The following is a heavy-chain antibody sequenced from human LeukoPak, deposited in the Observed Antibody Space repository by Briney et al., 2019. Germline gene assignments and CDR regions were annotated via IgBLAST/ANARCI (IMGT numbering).Heavy chain of an antibody. CDR2: ISYDGSNK. Sequence: PGRSLRLPCAASGFTFSSYGMHWVRQAPGKGLEWVAVISYDGSNKYYADSVKGRFTISRDNSKNTLYLQMNSLRAEDTAVYYCAKVGTMVRGDLTDYWGQGTLVTVSS. J-gene: IGHJ4*02. CDR1: GFTFSSYG. V-gene: IGHV3-30*18. CDR3: AKVGTMVRGDLTDY. D-gene: IGHD3-10*01.